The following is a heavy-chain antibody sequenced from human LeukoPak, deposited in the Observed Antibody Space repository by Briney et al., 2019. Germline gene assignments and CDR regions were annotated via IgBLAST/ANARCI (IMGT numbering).Heavy chain of an antibody. Sequence: GGPLRLSCAASGFTFSDYYMSWIRQAPGKGLEWVSYISSSGSTIYYADSVKGRFTISRDNAKNSLYLQMNSLRAEDTAVYYCVRVLLWFDYYMDVWGKGTTVTVSS. CDR3: VRVLLWFDYYMDV. CDR2: ISSSGSTI. V-gene: IGHV3-11*04. J-gene: IGHJ6*03. CDR1: GFTFSDYY. D-gene: IGHD3-10*01.